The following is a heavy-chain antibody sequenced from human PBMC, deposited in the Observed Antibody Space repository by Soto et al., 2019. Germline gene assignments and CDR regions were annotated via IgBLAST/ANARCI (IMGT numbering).Heavy chain of an antibody. CDR1: GGSISSGGYS. D-gene: IGHD6-19*01. J-gene: IGHJ4*01. CDR3: ARHVGFRRGWIFDY. V-gene: IGHV4-39*01. CDR2: IYHHGNT. Sequence: PSETLSLTCAVSGGSISSGGYSWGWIRQPPGRGLEWIGTIYHHGNTYYNPSLKSRVPVSADTSKDQLSLKLTSVTAADTAVYYCARHVGFRRGWIFDYCGHTTLVTVAS.